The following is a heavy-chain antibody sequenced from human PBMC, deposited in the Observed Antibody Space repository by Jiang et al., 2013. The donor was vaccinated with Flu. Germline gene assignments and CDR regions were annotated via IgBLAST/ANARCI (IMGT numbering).Heavy chain of an antibody. Sequence: VQLVESGGGVVQPGRSLRLSCAASGFTFSSYGMHWVRQAPGKGLEWVAVIWYDGSNKYYADSVKGRFTISRDNSKNTLYLQMNSLRAEDTAVYYCARAQRGRVLRIFGVGYYLTTWGQGTLVTVSS. CDR2: IWYDGSNK. V-gene: IGHV3-33*01. J-gene: IGHJ4*02. CDR3: ARAQRGRVLRIFGVGYYLTT. CDR1: GFTFSSYG. D-gene: IGHD3-3*01.